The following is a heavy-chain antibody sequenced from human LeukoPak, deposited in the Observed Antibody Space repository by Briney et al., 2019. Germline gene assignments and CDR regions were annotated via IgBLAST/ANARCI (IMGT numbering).Heavy chain of an antibody. CDR2: IYYSGST. Sequence: SETLSLTCTVSGGSTSSYYWSWIRQPPGKGLEWIGYIYYSGSTNYNPSLKSRVTISVDTSKNQFSLKLSSVTAADTAVYYCARDYGHRFDPWGQGTLVTVSS. CDR3: ARDYGHRFDP. V-gene: IGHV4-59*01. D-gene: IGHD3-10*01. J-gene: IGHJ5*02. CDR1: GGSTSSYY.